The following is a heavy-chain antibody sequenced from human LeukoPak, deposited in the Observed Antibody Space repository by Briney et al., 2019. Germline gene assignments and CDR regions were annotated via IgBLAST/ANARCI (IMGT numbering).Heavy chain of an antibody. CDR1: GFTFSSYA. CDR2: ISGSGGST. Sequence: PGGSLRLSCAASGFTFSSYAMSWVRQAPGKGLEWVSAISGSGGSTYYADSVKGRFTISRDNSKNTLYLQMTSLRAEDTALYYCAKEFGERWLPYYHGMDVWGHGTTVTVSS. J-gene: IGHJ6*02. CDR3: AKEFGERWLPYYHGMDV. D-gene: IGHD3-10*01. V-gene: IGHV3-23*01.